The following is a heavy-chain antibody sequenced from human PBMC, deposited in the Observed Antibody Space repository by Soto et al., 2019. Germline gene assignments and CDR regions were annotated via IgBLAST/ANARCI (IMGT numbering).Heavy chain of an antibody. J-gene: IGHJ4*02. Sequence: VQLLESGGGLVQPGGSLRLSCTASRFTFSRYALSWVRQAPGKGLEWVSAISTSGAITYYAESVRGRFTISRDDSKNTLYLQMNSLRAEDTAVYYCAKTRRYCSDDSPWSWGPGTLVTVSS. CDR3: AKTRRYCSDDSPWS. V-gene: IGHV3-23*01. CDR2: ISTSGAIT. D-gene: IGHD2-15*01. CDR1: RFTFSRYA.